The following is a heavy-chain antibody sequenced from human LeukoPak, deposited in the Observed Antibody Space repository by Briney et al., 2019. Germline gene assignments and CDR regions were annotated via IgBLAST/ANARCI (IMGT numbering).Heavy chain of an antibody. CDR1: GLTFSNNA. V-gene: IGHV3-66*01. D-gene: IGHD6-13*01. J-gene: IGHJ4*02. CDR3: AREGIAAAGYSFDY. CDR2: IYSGGST. Sequence: GSLRLSCKASGLTFSNNAMSWVRQAPGKGLEWVSVIYSGGSTYYADSVKGRFTISRDNSKNTLYLQMNSLRAEDTAVYYCAREGIAAAGYSFDYWGQGTLVTVSS.